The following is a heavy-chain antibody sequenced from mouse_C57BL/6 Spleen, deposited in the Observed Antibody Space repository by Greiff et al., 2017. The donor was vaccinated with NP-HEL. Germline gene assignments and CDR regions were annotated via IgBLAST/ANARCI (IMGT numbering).Heavy chain of an antibody. CDR2: ISSGSSTI. Sequence: EVHLVESGGGLVKPGGSLKLSCAASGFTFSDYGMHWVRQAPEKGLEWVAYISSGSSTIYYADTVKGRFTISRDNAKNTLFLQMTSLRSEDTAMYYCAREGIYYGIPYAMDYWGQGTSVTVSS. D-gene: IGHD2-1*01. CDR3: AREGIYYGIPYAMDY. J-gene: IGHJ4*01. CDR1: GFTFSDYG. V-gene: IGHV5-17*01.